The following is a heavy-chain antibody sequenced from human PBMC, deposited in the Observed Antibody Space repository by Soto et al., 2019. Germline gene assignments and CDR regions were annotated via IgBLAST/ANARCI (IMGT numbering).Heavy chain of an antibody. J-gene: IGHJ5*02. CDR3: AREVGHGWFDP. CDR1: GFTVGSNY. CDR2: IYSGGST. Sequence: EVQLVESGGGLVQPGGSLRLSCAASGFTVGSNYMSWVRQAPGKGLEWVSVIYSGGSTYYADSVKGRFTISRHNSKNTLYLQMNSLRAEDTAVYYCAREVGHGWFDPWGQGTLVTVSS. V-gene: IGHV3-53*04.